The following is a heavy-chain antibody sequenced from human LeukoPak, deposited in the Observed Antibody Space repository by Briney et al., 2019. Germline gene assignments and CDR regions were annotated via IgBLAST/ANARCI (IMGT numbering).Heavy chain of an antibody. V-gene: IGHV1-46*01. CDR3: ARDYTNNWFDP. CDR1: GGTFSSYA. D-gene: IGHD4-11*01. CDR2: INPSGGST. Sequence: ASVKVSCKASGGTFSSYAISWVRQAPGQGLEWMGIINPSGGSTSYAQKFQGRVTMTRDMFTSTVYMELSSLRSEDTAVYYCARDYTNNWFDPWGQGTLVTVSS. J-gene: IGHJ5*02.